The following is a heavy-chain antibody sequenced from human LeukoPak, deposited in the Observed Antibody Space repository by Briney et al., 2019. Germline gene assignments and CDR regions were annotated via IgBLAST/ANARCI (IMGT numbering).Heavy chain of an antibody. CDR2: INAGTGNR. J-gene: IGHJ4*02. Sequence: ASVKVSCKASGYTFTSYAIHWVRQAPGQRLEWMGWINAGTGNRKYSQKFQDRVTITRETSATTAYMELSSLTSEDTAVYYCARVSDDSGWNFDYWGQGTLVTVSS. V-gene: IGHV1-3*01. CDR3: ARVSDDSGWNFDY. CDR1: GYTFTSYA. D-gene: IGHD6-19*01.